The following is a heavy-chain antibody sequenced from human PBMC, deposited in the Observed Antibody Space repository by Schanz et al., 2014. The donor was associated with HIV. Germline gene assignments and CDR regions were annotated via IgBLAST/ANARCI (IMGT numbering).Heavy chain of an antibody. Sequence: DLEQSGAEVKKPGSSVKVSCKASGGTFKYYGINWVRQAPGQGLEWMGGIIPNFATASYAQKFQGRVTITADESTTTAYMELSSLKSEDTAVYYCARSHYSVVSSRAMDVWGQGTTVTVSS. D-gene: IGHD2-15*01. V-gene: IGHV1-69*01. CDR3: ARSHYSVVSSRAMDV. CDR1: GGTFKYYG. J-gene: IGHJ6*02. CDR2: IIPNFATA.